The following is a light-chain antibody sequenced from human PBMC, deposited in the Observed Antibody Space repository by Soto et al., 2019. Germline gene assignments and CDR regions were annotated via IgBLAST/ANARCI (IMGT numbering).Light chain of an antibody. CDR3: LSYAVNSMWL. Sequence: SVLTQPASVSGSPGQSITISWTGTRSDVGGYNSIAWYQQHPGKAPRVVIFEVTKRPSGISDRFSGSKSGYTASLRISGLQAEDDAGYFCLSYAVNSMWLFGGGT. CDR2: EVT. CDR1: RSDVGGYNS. V-gene: IGLV2-23*02. J-gene: IGLJ2*01.